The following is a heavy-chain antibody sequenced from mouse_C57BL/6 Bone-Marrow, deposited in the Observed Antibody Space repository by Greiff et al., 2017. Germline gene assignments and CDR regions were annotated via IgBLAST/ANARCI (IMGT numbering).Heavy chain of an antibody. CDR2: IHPSDSDP. V-gene: IGHV1-74*01. Sequence: QVQLKQPGAELVKPGASVKVSCKASGYTFTSYWMHWVKQRPGQGLEWIGRIHPSDSDPNYNQKFKCKATLTVAQPSRTAYMKLSSLTSEDSAVYYGEILGLRRVDYWGQGTTLTVSS. D-gene: IGHD2-4*01. J-gene: IGHJ2*01. CDR1: GYTFTSYW. CDR3: EILGLRRVDY.